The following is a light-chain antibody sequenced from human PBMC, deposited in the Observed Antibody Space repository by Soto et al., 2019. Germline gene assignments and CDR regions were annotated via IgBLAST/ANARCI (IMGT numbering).Light chain of an antibody. CDR2: GNS. V-gene: IGLV1-40*01. CDR3: QSYDSSLSGYV. CDR1: SSNIGAGYD. J-gene: IGLJ1*01. Sequence: QSALTQPPSVSGAPGQRVTISCTGSSSNIGAGYDVHWYHQLPGTSPKVLIYGNSNRPSGVPDRFSGSKSGTSASLAITGLQAEDEADYHCQSYDSSLSGYVLGKGTKVTVL.